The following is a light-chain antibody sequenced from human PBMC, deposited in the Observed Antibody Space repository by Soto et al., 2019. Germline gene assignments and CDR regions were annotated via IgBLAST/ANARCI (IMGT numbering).Light chain of an antibody. CDR2: DAS. J-gene: IGKJ5*01. V-gene: IGKV3-11*01. CDR3: XXXXXXXPSIT. CDR1: QSVSSY. Sequence: EIVLTQSPATLSLSPGERATLSCRASQSVSSYLAWYQQKPGQAPRLLIYDASNRATGIPARFSGSGSGTDFTLTISSLEPEDFAVXXXXXXXXXXPSITFGQGTRLEIK.